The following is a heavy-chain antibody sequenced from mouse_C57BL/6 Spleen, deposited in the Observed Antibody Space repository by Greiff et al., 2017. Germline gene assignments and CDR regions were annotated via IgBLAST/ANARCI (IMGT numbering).Heavy chain of an antibody. CDR1: GYSITSGYD. J-gene: IGHJ1*03. CDR3: ARDRVYYDYDGYFDV. D-gene: IGHD2-4*01. CDR2: ISYSGST. V-gene: IGHV3-1*01. Sequence: EVQLVESGPGMVKPSQSLSLTCTVTGYSITSGYDWHWIRHFPGNKLEWMGYISYSGSTNYNPSLKSRISITHDTSKNHFFLKLNSVTTEDTATYYCARDRVYYDYDGYFDVWGTGTTVTVSS.